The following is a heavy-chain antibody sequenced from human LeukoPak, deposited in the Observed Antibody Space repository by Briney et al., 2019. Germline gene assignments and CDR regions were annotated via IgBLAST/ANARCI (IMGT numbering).Heavy chain of an antibody. CDR3: ARPRISSGYIYAYLY. CDR1: GYTFTAYY. V-gene: IGHV1-2*02. D-gene: IGHD5-18*01. Sequence: ASVKVSCKASGYTFTAYYMHWVRQAPGQGLEWMGWINPNTGDTNYAQTFQGRVTMTRATSINTAYMELSRLRSDDTTVYYCARPRISSGYIYAYLYWGQGTLVTVSS. CDR2: INPNTGDT. J-gene: IGHJ4*02.